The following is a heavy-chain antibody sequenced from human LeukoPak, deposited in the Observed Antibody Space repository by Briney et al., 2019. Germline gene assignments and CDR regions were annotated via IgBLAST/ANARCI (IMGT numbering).Heavy chain of an antibody. V-gene: IGHV3-33*06. Sequence: GGSLRLSCAASGFTFSSYGMHWVRQAPGKGLEWVAVIWYDGSNKYYADSVKGRFTISRDNSKNTLYLQMNSLRAEDTAVYYCAKGPYKGLLLAYYFDYWGQGTLVTVSS. CDR1: GFTFSSYG. D-gene: IGHD3-3*02. J-gene: IGHJ4*02. CDR3: AKGPYKGLLLAYYFDY. CDR2: IWYDGSNK.